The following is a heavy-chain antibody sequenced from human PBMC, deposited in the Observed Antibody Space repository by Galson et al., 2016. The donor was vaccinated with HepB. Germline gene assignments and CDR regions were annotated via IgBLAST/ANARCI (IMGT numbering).Heavy chain of an antibody. D-gene: IGHD3-22*01. CDR3: AINYDRRGWAGRRAFDI. CDR2: TYPVDSDT. J-gene: IGHJ3*02. CDR1: GNSFATHW. Sequence: QSGAEVKKPGESLKISCKDSGNSFATHWIAWVRQMPGKGLEWMAITYPVDSDTTYSPSFQGRVSVTIDKSISTAYLQWSTLKASDTAMYFCAINYDRRGWAGRRAFDIWGQGTMVTVSS. V-gene: IGHV5-51*01.